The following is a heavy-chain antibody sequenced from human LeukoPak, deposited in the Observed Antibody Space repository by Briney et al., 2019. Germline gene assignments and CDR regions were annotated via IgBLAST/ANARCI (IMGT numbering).Heavy chain of an antibody. CDR2: IIPTLGIA. CDR3: ARYYGMDV. J-gene: IGHJ6*02. Sequence: VASVKVSCKASGGTFSSYAISWVRQAPGQGLEWMGRIIPTLGIANYAQKFQGRVTITADKSTSTAYMELSSLRSEDTAVYYCARYYGMDVWGQGTTVTVSS. V-gene: IGHV1-69*04. CDR1: GGTFSSYA.